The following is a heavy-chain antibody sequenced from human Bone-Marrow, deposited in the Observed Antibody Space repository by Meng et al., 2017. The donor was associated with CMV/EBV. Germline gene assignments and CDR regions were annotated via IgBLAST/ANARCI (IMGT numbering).Heavy chain of an antibody. J-gene: IGHJ5*02. CDR1: GFTFSDYY. CDR3: AKDRPRDSAASGGYGNWFDP. CDR2: ISSSGSTI. V-gene: IGHV3-11*01. Sequence: GESLKISCAASGFTFSDYYMSWIRQAPGKGLEWVSYISSSGSTIYYADSVKGRFTTARDNSNNTLYLRMSILRDEDTAVYSCAKDRPRDSAASGGYGNWFDPWGQGTLVTVSS. D-gene: IGHD3-10*01.